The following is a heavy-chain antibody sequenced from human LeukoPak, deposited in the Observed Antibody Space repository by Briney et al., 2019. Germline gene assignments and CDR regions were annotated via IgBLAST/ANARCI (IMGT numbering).Heavy chain of an antibody. V-gene: IGHV1-69*06. Sequence: VASVKVSCKASGGTFSSYAISWVRQAPGQGLEWMGGIIPIFGTANYAQKFQGRVTITADKSTSTAYMELSSLRSEDTAVYYCARGGKTGTTLPLDYWGKGTLVTVSS. CDR3: ARGGKTGTTLPLDY. D-gene: IGHD1-7*01. CDR2: IIPIFGTA. CDR1: GGTFSSYA. J-gene: IGHJ4*02.